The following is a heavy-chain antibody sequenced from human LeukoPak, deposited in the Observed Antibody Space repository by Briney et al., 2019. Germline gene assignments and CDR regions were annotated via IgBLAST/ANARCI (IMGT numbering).Heavy chain of an antibody. CDR2: LYPSGTT. CDR3: ARATFGGSTSAFEY. J-gene: IGHJ4*02. D-gene: IGHD2-2*01. CDR1: GGSIGSGDRS. V-gene: IGHV4-30-2*01. Sequence: SETLSLTCGVSGGSIGSGDRSWSWIRQPPEKGLEWIGFLYPSGTTYYNPSLKSRVTMSVDGSKNQFSLNLRSVTAADTAMYYCARATFGGSTSAFEYWGQGILVTVSS.